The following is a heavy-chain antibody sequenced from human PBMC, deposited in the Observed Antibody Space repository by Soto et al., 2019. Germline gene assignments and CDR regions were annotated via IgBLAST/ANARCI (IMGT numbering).Heavy chain of an antibody. Sequence: ASVKVSCKASGGTFSSYTISWVRQAPGQGLEWMGRIIPILGIANYAQKFQGRVTITADKSTSTAYMELSSLRSEDTAVYYCARDRSRNHYAYFDYWGQGTLVTVSS. V-gene: IGHV1-69*04. J-gene: IGHJ4*02. D-gene: IGHD3-16*01. CDR2: IIPILGIA. CDR3: ARDRSRNHYAYFDY. CDR1: GGTFSSYT.